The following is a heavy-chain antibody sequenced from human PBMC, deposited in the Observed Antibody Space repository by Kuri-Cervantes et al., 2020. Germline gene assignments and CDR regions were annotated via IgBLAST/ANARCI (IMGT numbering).Heavy chain of an antibody. Sequence: GESLKISCAASGFTVSSNYMSWVRQAPGKGLEWVSVIYSCGSTYYADSVKGRFTISRDNSKNTLYLQMSSLRAEDTAVYYCAKDLWEYQLLDTAFDYWGQGTLVTVSS. CDR1: GFTVSSNY. D-gene: IGHD2-2*01. CDR3: AKDLWEYQLLDTAFDY. V-gene: IGHV3-66*03. CDR2: IYSCGST. J-gene: IGHJ4*02.